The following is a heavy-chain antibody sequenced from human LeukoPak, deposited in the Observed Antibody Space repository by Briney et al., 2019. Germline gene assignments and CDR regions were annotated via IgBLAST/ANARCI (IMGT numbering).Heavy chain of an antibody. CDR3: AKDIGPYYYDSSGYFDY. V-gene: IGHV3-9*01. Sequence: GGSLRLSCASSGFTLDDYAMHWVRQAPGKGLEPVSGISWNSGSIGYAVSVKGRFTISRDNAKNSLYLQMNSLRAEDTALYYCAKDIGPYYYDSSGYFDYWGQGTLVTVSS. CDR1: GFTLDDYA. J-gene: IGHJ4*02. D-gene: IGHD3-22*01. CDR2: ISWNSGSI.